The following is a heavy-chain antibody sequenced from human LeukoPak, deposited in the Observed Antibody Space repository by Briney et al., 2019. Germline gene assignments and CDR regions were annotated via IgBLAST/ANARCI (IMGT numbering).Heavy chain of an antibody. J-gene: IGHJ3*02. Sequence: SETLSLTCTVSGGSISSHYWSWIRQSPGRGLEWIGYIYYSGSTNYNPSLKSRVTISVDTSKNQFSLKLSSVTAADTAVYYCARGEMATIEDAFDIWGQGTMVTVSS. CDR1: GGSISSHY. CDR2: IYYSGST. D-gene: IGHD5-24*01. V-gene: IGHV4-59*11. CDR3: ARGEMATIEDAFDI.